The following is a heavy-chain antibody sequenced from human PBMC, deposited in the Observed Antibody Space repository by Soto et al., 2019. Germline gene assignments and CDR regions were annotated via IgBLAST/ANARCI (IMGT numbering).Heavy chain of an antibody. CDR3: ARAPAYYYDSSGYYPNWFDP. CDR1: GGSISSYY. D-gene: IGHD3-22*01. CDR2: IHYSGST. J-gene: IGHJ5*02. V-gene: IGHV4-59*01. Sequence: SETLSLTCTVSGGSISSYYWSWLRQPPGKGLEWIGYIHYSGSTNYNPSLKSRVTISVDTSKNQFSLKLSSVTAADTTVYYCARAPAYYYDSSGYYPNWFDPWGQGTLVTVSS.